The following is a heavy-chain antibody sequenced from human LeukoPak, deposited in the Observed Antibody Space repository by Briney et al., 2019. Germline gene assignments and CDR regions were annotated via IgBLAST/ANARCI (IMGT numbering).Heavy chain of an antibody. CDR3: AKDRSSGSPEYFQH. D-gene: IGHD6-19*01. J-gene: IGHJ1*01. Sequence: PGRSLRLSFAASGFPFSSYGMHWVRPAPGKGLEWVAVISYDGSNKYYADSVKGRFTISRDNSKNTLYLQMNSLRAEDTAVYYCAKDRSSGSPEYFQHWGQGTLVTVPS. CDR2: ISYDGSNK. CDR1: GFPFSSYG. V-gene: IGHV3-30*18.